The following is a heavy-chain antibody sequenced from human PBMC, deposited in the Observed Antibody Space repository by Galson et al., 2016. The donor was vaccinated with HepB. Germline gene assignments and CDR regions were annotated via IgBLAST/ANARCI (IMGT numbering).Heavy chain of an antibody. Sequence: SVKVSCKASGYTFTSYGISWVRQAPGQGLEWMGWISAYNGNTNYAQILQGRVTMTTDTSTSTAYVELRSLRSDDTAVYYCARDSPDLRYFHWSRDSWGQGTLVTVSS. J-gene: IGHJ4*02. CDR3: ARDSPDLRYFHWSRDS. V-gene: IGHV1-18*01. D-gene: IGHD3-9*01. CDR1: GYTFTSYG. CDR2: ISAYNGNT.